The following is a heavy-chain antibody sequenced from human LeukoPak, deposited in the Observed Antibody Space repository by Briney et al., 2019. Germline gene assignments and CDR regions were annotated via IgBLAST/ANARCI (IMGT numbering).Heavy chain of an antibody. D-gene: IGHD6-13*01. J-gene: IGHJ5*02. V-gene: IGHV5-51*01. CDR2: IYPGDSDT. Sequence: GESLKISCRGSGYSFTSYWIGWVRQMPGKGLEWTGIIYPGDSDTRYSPSFQGQVTISADKSISTAYLQWSSLKASDTAMYYCARLAGYSSSWRGFDPWGQGTLVTVSS. CDR1: GYSFTSYW. CDR3: ARLAGYSSSWRGFDP.